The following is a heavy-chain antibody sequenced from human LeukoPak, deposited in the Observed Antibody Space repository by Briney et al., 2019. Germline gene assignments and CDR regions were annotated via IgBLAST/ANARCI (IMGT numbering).Heavy chain of an antibody. CDR3: ARDRDLEAFDY. D-gene: IGHD1-1*01. CDR1: GGTFSSYA. J-gene: IGHJ4*02. Sequence: GASVKVSCKASGGTFSSYAISWVRPAPGQGLEWMGRIIPILGIANYAQKFQGRVTITADKSTSTAYMELSSLRSEDTAVYYCARDRDLEAFDYWGQGTLVTVSS. V-gene: IGHV1-69*04. CDR2: IIPILGIA.